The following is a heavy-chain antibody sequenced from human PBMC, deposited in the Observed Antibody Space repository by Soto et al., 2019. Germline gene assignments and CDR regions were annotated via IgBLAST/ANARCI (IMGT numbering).Heavy chain of an antibody. J-gene: IGHJ6*02. V-gene: IGHV3-30*18. Sequence: GGSLRLSCAASGFTFSSYGIYWVRQAPGKGLEWVALISYDGSDKYYADSVKGRFTISRDNSKNTLYLQMTSLRSEDAAVYYCAKVAAVAKYYSYGMDVWGQGATVTVSS. D-gene: IGHD6-19*01. CDR2: ISYDGSDK. CDR3: AKVAAVAKYYSYGMDV. CDR1: GFTFSSYG.